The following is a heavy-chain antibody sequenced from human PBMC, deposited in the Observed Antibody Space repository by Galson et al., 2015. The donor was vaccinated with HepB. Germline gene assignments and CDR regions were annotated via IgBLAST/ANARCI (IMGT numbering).Heavy chain of an antibody. CDR1: GFTFSSYA. CDR2: ISYDGSNK. CDR3: ARDGEYTAMTFDP. J-gene: IGHJ5*02. Sequence: SLRLSCAASGFTFSSYAMHWVRQAPGKGLEWVAVISYDGSNKYYADSVKGRFTISRDNSKNTLYLRMNSLRAEDTAVYYCARDGEYTAMTFDPWGQGTLVTVSS. D-gene: IGHD5-18*01. V-gene: IGHV3-30*04.